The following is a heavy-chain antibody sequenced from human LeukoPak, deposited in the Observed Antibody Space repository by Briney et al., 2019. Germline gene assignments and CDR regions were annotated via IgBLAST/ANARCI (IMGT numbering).Heavy chain of an antibody. CDR1: GFAFSSLA. CDR2: ISDSGSIT. Sequence: GGSLRLSCAASGFAFSSLAMGWVRQAPGKGLEWVSVISDSGSITYYADSVKGRFTISRDNSKNTLFLQMNSLGAEDTAVYYRAKDARRTNGWYFFDYWGQGTLVTVSS. J-gene: IGHJ4*02. CDR3: AKDARRTNGWYFFDY. D-gene: IGHD6-19*01. V-gene: IGHV3-23*01.